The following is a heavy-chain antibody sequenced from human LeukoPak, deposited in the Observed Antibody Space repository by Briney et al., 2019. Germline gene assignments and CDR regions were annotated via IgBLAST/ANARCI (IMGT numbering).Heavy chain of an antibody. CDR2: IYYSGTT. D-gene: IGHD4-23*01. J-gene: IGHJ3*02. CDR1: GGSISSYY. Sequence: PSETLSLTCTVSGGSISSYYWSWIRQPPGKGLEWIGYIYYSGTTKYNPSLKSRLTMSVDTSNNQFSLKLDSVTAADTAVYFCARGKKSGGVITPGAFDIWGQGTMVIVSS. CDR3: ARGKKSGGVITPGAFDI. V-gene: IGHV4-59*08.